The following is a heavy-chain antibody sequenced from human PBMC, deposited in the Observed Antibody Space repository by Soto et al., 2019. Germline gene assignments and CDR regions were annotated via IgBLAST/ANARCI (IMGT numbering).Heavy chain of an antibody. J-gene: IGHJ4*02. V-gene: IGHV4-31*03. D-gene: IGHD2-8*01. CDR2: IYYSGST. CDR3: ARGSYAMETPPYDY. Sequence: QVQLQESGPGLVKPSQTLSLTCTVSGGSISSGGYYWSWIRQHPGKGLEWIGCIYYSGSTYYNPSLKSRLTISVDTSKNRFSLKLNSVTAADTAVYYCARGSYAMETPPYDYWGKGTLVTVSS. CDR1: GGSISSGGYY.